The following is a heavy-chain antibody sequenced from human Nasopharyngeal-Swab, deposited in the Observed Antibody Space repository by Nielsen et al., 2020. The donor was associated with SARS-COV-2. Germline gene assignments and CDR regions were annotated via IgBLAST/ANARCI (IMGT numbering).Heavy chain of an antibody. CDR2: ISSSSSTI. J-gene: IGHJ4*02. Sequence: WIRQPPGKGLEWVSYISSSSSTIYYADSVKGRFTISRDNAKNSLYLQMNSLRDEDMAVYYCASPSSPGGYWGQGTLVTVSS. CDR3: ASPSSPGGY. D-gene: IGHD6-6*01. V-gene: IGHV3-48*02.